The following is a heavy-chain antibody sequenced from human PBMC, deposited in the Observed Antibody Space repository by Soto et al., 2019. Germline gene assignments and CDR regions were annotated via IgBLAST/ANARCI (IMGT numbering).Heavy chain of an antibody. D-gene: IGHD3-9*01. CDR3: ARAGDILTGFLVGMDV. CDR1: GYTFTGYY. V-gene: IGHV1-2*02. Sequence: ASVKVSCKASGYTFTGYYMHWVRQAPGQGLEWMGWINPNSGGTNYAQKFQGRDTMTRDTSISTAYMELSRLRSDDTAVYYCARAGDILTGFLVGMDVWGQGTTVTVSS. J-gene: IGHJ6*02. CDR2: INPNSGGT.